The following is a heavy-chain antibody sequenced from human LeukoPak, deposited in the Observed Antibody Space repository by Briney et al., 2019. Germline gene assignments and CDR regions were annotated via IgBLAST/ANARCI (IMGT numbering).Heavy chain of an antibody. V-gene: IGHV3-23*01. CDR3: ATHYAFWSPDYHYYGMDV. CDR1: GFTFSSYA. J-gene: IGHJ6*02. D-gene: IGHD3-3*01. Sequence: GGSLRLSCAASGFTFSSYAMSWVRQAPGKGLEWVSAISGSGGSTYYADSVKGRFTISRDNSKNTLYLQMNSLRAEDTAVYYCATHYAFWSPDYHYYGMDVWGQGTTVTVSS. CDR2: ISGSGGST.